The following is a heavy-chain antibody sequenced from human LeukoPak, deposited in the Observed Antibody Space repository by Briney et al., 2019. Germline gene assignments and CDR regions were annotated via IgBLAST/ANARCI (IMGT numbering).Heavy chain of an antibody. V-gene: IGHV1-8*03. J-gene: IGHJ3*02. CDR1: GYTFSNYD. D-gene: IGHD1-1*01. Sequence: GASVKVSCKASGYTFSNYDINWMRQASGQGLEWMAWMSPNNGDTGYAQKFQGRVTLTRDTSMSTAYMELTSLTSEDTAVYFCARQWNWNQGGPFDIWGQGTMVTVSS. CDR2: MSPNNGDT. CDR3: ARQWNWNQGGPFDI.